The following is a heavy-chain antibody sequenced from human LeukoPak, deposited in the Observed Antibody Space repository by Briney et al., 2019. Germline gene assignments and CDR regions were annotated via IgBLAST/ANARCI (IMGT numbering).Heavy chain of an antibody. V-gene: IGHV4-4*07. CDR1: GDSINSYY. D-gene: IGHD2-21*01. Sequence: SETLSLTCTVSGDSINSYYWNWIRQPPGKGLEWIGRIYTSGSTNYNPSLKSRVTISVSTSKNQFSLKLSSVTAVDTAVYYCATSFYSDYWGQGTLVTVSS. CDR3: ATSFYSDY. CDR2: IYTSGST. J-gene: IGHJ4*02.